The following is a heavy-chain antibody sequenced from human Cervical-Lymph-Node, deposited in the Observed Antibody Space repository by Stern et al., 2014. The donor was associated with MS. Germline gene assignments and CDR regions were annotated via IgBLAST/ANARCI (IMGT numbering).Heavy chain of an antibody. V-gene: IGHV3-33*03. Sequence: QVQLVQSGGGVVQPGRSLRLSCAASGFSLRTYGIHWVRQAPGKGLEWVAVTWFAGSNTNYADSVKGRFTISRDNSKNTLYLQMNSLRVEETAVYYCARAGYGLGSPQNFYGLDVWGQGTAVIVS. D-gene: IGHD3-10*01. CDR3: ARAGYGLGSPQNFYGLDV. CDR1: GFSLRTYG. CDR2: TWFAGSNT. J-gene: IGHJ6*02.